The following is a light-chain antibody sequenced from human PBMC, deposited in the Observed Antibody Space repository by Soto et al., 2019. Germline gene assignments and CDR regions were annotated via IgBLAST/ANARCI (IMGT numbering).Light chain of an antibody. CDR2: GAS. CDR3: QLYGTSLWT. Sequence: EIVLTQSPGTLSLSPGERATLSCRASQSISSNYLAWYQQKPGQAPTRLIYGASSRATGIPDRFSGSGSGTDFTLTITRLEAEDFAVYYCQLYGTSLWTFGQGTKVEIK. J-gene: IGKJ1*01. CDR1: QSISSNY. V-gene: IGKV3-20*01.